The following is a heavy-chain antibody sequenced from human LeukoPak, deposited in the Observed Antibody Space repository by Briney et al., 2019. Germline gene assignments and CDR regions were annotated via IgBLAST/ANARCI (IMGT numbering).Heavy chain of an antibody. V-gene: IGHV4-4*02. CDR1: GGSILTTNW. J-gene: IGHJ4*02. CDR2: VHLSGAS. Sequence: SETLSLTSAVSGGSILTTNWWSWVRQPPGKGLEWIGEVHLSGASNYNPSLKSRVSISIDNSKNQLSLKLTSLNAADTAIYYCARESGAFCPFGFWGQGTLVTVSS. D-gene: IGHD1-26*01. CDR3: ARESGAFCPFGF.